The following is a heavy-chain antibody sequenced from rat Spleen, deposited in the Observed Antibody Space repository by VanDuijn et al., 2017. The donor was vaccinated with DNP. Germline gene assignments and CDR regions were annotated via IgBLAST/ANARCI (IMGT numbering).Heavy chain of an antibody. V-gene: IGHV5-22*01. Sequence: EVQLVESGGGLVQPGRSMKLSCAASGFTFSDYSMAWVRQVPKKGLEWVASLSYDGGTTYYGDSVKGRYTISRDNARDTLYLQMKSLRSEDMATYYCARDDYGSSGAMDAWGQGTSVTVSS. J-gene: IGHJ4*01. CDR3: ARDDYGSSGAMDA. D-gene: IGHD1-3*01. CDR1: GFTFSDYS. CDR2: LSYDGGTT.